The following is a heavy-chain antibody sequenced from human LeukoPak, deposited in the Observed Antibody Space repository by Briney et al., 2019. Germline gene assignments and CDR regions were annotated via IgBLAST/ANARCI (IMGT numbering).Heavy chain of an antibody. CDR3: AKGSIVGATSYYYLDV. CDR1: GFTFSYYG. Sequence: GGSLRLSCAASGFTFSYYGMNWVRQAPGKGLEWVSGISGSGDRTYYEDSVKGRFTISRDNSKNTLYLQMNSLRAEDTAVYYCAKGSIVGATSYYYLDVWGTGTTVTVSS. CDR2: ISGSGDRT. J-gene: IGHJ6*03. V-gene: IGHV3-23*01. D-gene: IGHD1-26*01.